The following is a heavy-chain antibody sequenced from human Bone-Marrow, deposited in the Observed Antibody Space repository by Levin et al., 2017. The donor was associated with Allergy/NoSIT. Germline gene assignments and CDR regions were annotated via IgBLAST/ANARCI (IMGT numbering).Heavy chain of an antibody. J-gene: IGHJ6*02. CDR2: ISAYNGNT. D-gene: IGHD3-10*01. CDR3: ARDYYGSGSDPHYYYYYGMDV. V-gene: IGHV1-18*01. CDR1: GYTFTSYG. Sequence: GESLKISCKASGYTFTSYGISWVRQAPGQGLEWMGWISAYNGNTNYAQKLQGRVTMTTDTSTSTAYMELRSLRSDDTAVYYCARDYYGSGSDPHYYYYYGMDVWGQGTTVTVSS.